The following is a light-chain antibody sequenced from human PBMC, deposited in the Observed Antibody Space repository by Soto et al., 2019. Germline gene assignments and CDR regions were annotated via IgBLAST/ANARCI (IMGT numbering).Light chain of an antibody. CDR1: QSINKW. CDR2: KAS. V-gene: IGKV1-5*03. J-gene: IGKJ1*01. Sequence: DIHMSQSPSAPSASVGYRFTITCRARQSINKWMAWYQLKPVKAPQLLIYKASSLQSGVPSRFRGSGSGTEFTLTISSLQPDDFATYYCQHYNSYSEAFGQGTKVDIK. CDR3: QHYNSYSEA.